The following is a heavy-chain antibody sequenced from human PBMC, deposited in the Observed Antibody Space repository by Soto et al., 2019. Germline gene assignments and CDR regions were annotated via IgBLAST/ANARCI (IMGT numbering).Heavy chain of an antibody. CDR2: IKSKTDGGTT. J-gene: IGHJ3*02. CDR1: GFTFTNAW. CDR3: TTKLITGTRGGRAFDI. V-gene: IGHV3-15*07. Sequence: EVQLVESGGGLVKPGGSLRLSCAASGFTFTNAWMNWVRQAPGKGLEWVGRIKSKTDGGTTDYAAPVKGRFTISRDDLKNTLYLQMNSLKTEDTAVYYCTTKLITGTRGGRAFDIWGQGTMVTVSS. D-gene: IGHD1-7*01.